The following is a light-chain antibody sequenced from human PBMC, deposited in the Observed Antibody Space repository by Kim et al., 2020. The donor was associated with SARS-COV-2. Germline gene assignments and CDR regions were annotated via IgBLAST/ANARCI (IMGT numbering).Light chain of an antibody. J-gene: IGKJ1*01. CDR3: QQYNNWPWT. V-gene: IGKV3-15*01. CDR2: GAS. Sequence: EIVMTQSPATLSVSPGERATLSCRASQSVSSNLAWYQKKPGQAPRLLIYGASTRATGIPARFSGSGSGTEFTLTISSLQSEDFAVYYCQQYNNWPWTFGKGPRWISN. CDR1: QSVSSN.